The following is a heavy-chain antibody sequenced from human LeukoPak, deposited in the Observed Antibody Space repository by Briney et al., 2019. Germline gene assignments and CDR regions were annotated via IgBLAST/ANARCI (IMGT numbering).Heavy chain of an antibody. J-gene: IGHJ3*02. D-gene: IGHD3-9*01. Sequence: ASVKVSCKASGYTFTSYGISWVRQAPGQGLEWVGWISAYSGNTNYAQTLQGRVTMTTDTSTSTAYMELRSLRSDDTAVYYCARETPPSDPDYAILPGSDAFDIWGQGTMVTVSS. V-gene: IGHV1-18*01. CDR3: ARETPPSDPDYAILPGSDAFDI. CDR2: ISAYSGNT. CDR1: GYTFTSYG.